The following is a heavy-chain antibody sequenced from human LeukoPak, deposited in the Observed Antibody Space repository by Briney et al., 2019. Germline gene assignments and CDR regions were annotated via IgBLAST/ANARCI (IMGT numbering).Heavy chain of an antibody. CDR1: GFTFSSYA. CDR3: AKDMRRYFDRFHYGDY. Sequence: GGSLRLSCAASGFTFSSYAMSWVRQAPGKGLEWVSAISGSGGSTYYADSVKGRFTISRDNSKNTLYLQMNSLRAEDTAVYYCAKDMRRYFDRFHYGDYWGQGTLVTVSS. D-gene: IGHD3-9*01. CDR2: ISGSGGST. V-gene: IGHV3-23*01. J-gene: IGHJ4*02.